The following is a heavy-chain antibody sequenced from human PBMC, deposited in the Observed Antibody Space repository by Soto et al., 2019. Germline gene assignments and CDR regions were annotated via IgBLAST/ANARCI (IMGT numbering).Heavy chain of an antibody. CDR2: ISGSGGST. CDR3: AKPPHSKQWGREQPDHFDY. V-gene: IGHV3-23*01. CDR1: GFTFSSYA. Sequence: GGSLRLSCAASGFTFSSYAMSWVRQAPGKGLEWVSAISGSGGSTYYADSVKGRFTISRDNSKNTLYLQMNSLRAEDTAVYYCAKPPHSKQWGREQPDHFDYWGQGTLVTVSS. D-gene: IGHD6-19*01. J-gene: IGHJ4*02.